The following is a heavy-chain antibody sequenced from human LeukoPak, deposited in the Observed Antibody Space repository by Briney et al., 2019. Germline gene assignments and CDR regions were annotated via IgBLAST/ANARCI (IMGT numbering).Heavy chain of an antibody. V-gene: IGHV3-74*01. D-gene: IGHD6-6*01. CDR2: INSDGSST. CDR1: GFTFSSYW. J-gene: IGHJ6*02. CDR3: ARDLIIEQLGYYYGMDV. Sequence: GGSLRLSCAASGFTFSSYWMHWVRQAPGKGLVWVSRINSDGSSTSYADSVKGRFTISSDNAKNTLYLQMNSLRAEDTAVYYCARDLIIEQLGYYYGMDVWGQGTTVTVSS.